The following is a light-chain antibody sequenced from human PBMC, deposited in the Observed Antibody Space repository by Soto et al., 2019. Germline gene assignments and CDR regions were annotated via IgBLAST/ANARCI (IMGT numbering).Light chain of an antibody. J-gene: IGLJ2*01. Sequence: QSALTQPASLSGSPGQSITISCTGTSIDIGDYNYVSWYQQHPGKAPTLMIYDVTTRPSGVSHRFSGAKSGNMASLTILGLQAEDEALYYCSSYRSGSTLVVFGGGTKLTVL. V-gene: IGLV2-14*03. CDR3: SSYRSGSTLVV. CDR1: SIDIGDYNY. CDR2: DVT.